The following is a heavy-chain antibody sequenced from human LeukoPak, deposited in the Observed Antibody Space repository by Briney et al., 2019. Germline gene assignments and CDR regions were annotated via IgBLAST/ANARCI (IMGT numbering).Heavy chain of an antibody. CDR2: IWYDGGNK. V-gene: IGHV3-33*06. CDR1: GFTFSSWA. CDR3: AKGGWLEY. D-gene: IGHD6-19*01. Sequence: GGSLRLSCAASGFTFSSWAMHWVRQAPGKGLEWVAVIWYDGGNKYHVDSVKGRFTISRDNSKNTVYLQMNSLRADDTAVYYCAKGGWLEYWGQGTLVTVSS. J-gene: IGHJ4*02.